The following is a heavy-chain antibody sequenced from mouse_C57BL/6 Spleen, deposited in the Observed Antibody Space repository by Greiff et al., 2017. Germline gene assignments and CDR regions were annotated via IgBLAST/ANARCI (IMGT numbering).Heavy chain of an antibody. CDR3: ARKGTLYGNYGGVDY. V-gene: IGHV3-6*01. CDR2: ISYDGSN. J-gene: IGHJ4*01. CDR1: GYSITSGSY. D-gene: IGHD2-1*01. Sequence: DVKLQESGPGLVKPSQSLSLTCSVTGYSITSGSYWNWIRPFPGNKLEWMGYISYDGSNNYNPSLKNRISITRDTSKNQFFLKLNSVTTEDTATYYWARKGTLYGNYGGVDYWGQGTSVTVSS.